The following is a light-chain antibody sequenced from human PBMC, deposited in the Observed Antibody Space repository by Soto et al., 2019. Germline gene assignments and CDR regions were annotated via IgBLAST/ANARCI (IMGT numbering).Light chain of an antibody. CDR3: HQDTGWRRT. V-gene: IGKV3-15*01. CDR2: GTS. J-gene: IGKJ5*01. Sequence: IVLTQPPSAMSVSPGERATLSCRPSHSVSSNLAWYQQKPGQGPSLLIYGTSTRAGGVPARFSGGGSGTEFTLTIASPQSEDFAVYYCHQDTGWRRTFGEGT. CDR1: HSVSSN.